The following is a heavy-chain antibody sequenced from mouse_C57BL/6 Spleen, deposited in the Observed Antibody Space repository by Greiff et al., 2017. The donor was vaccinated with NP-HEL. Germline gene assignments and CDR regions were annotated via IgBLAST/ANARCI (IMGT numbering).Heavy chain of an antibody. D-gene: IGHD2-1*01. CDR2: IYPGDGDT. Sequence: VQLQQSGPELVKPGASVKISCKASGYAFSSSWMNWVKQRPGKGLEWIGRIYPGDGDTNYNGKFKGKATLTADKSSSTAYMQLSRLTSEDSAVSFCENVYCGNCLHCHYGGRRTTLTVSS. CDR3: ENVYCGNCLHCHY. CDR1: GYAFSSSW. V-gene: IGHV1-82*01. J-gene: IGHJ2*01.